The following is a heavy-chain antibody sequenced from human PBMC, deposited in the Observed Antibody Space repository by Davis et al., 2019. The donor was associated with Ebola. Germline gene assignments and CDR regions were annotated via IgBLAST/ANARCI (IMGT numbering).Heavy chain of an antibody. CDR1: GYSFDSHW. Sequence: GESLKISCQTSGYSFDSHWIGWVRQMPGKGLEWMGLIYPGDFDSRYRPSFQGQVTISVDKSISAAYLQWSSLKASDSGTYYCVRRPSLVGAPFDYWGQGTLVTVSS. J-gene: IGHJ4*02. D-gene: IGHD1-26*01. V-gene: IGHV5-51*01. CDR3: VRRPSLVGAPFDY. CDR2: IYPGDFDS.